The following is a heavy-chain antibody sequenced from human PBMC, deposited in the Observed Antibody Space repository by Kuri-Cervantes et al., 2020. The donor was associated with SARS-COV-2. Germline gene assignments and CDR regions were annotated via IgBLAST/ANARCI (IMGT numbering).Heavy chain of an antibody. V-gene: IGHV4-38-2*01. D-gene: IGHD3-3*01. CDR1: GVSVTGGTYY. Sequence: GSLRLSCAVSGVSVTGGTYYWGWIRQPPGKGLEWIGSICHSGSTYYNPSLKSRVTISVDTSKNQFSLKLSSVTAADTAVYYCASHNPLSRFLEWQQILFDPWGQGTLVTVSS. CDR2: ICHSGST. J-gene: IGHJ5*02. CDR3: ASHNPLSRFLEWQQILFDP.